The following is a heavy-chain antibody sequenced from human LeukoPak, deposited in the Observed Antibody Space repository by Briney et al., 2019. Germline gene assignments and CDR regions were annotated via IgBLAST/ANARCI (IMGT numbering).Heavy chain of an antibody. D-gene: IGHD4-11*01. J-gene: IGHJ5*02. Sequence: ASVKVSCKASGYTFTAYYIHWVRRAPGQGLEWMGRINPNSGDTNYAQKFQGRVTMTRDTSISTAYMELSRLRSDDTAVYYCAREGSQDYSNYFNWFDPWGQGTLVTVSS. CDR1: GYTFTAYY. CDR2: INPNSGDT. V-gene: IGHV1-2*06. CDR3: AREGSQDYSNYFNWFDP.